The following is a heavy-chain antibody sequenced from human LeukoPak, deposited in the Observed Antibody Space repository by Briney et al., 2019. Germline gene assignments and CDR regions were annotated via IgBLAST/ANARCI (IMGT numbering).Heavy chain of an antibody. D-gene: IGHD5-18*01. V-gene: IGHV4-39*07. J-gene: IGHJ5*02. CDR3: ARDPVDTAMIGHIDP. CDR2: IYSSGST. CDR1: GGSIKRSKYY. Sequence: SETLSLTCSVSGGSIKRSKYYWGWIRQPPGKGLEWIGSIYSSGSTYYNPSLKSRVTISVDTSKNQFSLKLSCVTAADTAVYYCARDPVDTAMIGHIDPWGQGTLVTVSS.